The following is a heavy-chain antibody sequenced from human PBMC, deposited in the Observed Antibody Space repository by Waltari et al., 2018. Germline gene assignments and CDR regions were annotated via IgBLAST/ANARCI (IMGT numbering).Heavy chain of an antibody. J-gene: IGHJ4*02. D-gene: IGHD1-1*01. CDR1: GFTFSTYA. V-gene: IGHV3-23*01. Sequence: EVQLLESGGGLQHPGGSLRPSCAASGFTFSTYAMSWVRQAPGKGLEWVSLISGNGGNIYYAESVRGRATISRDESKSTVFLQMNSLRADDTAVYYCAKAPTGNTWSYYFDYWGQGTLVTVSS. CDR2: ISGNGGNI. CDR3: AKAPTGNTWSYYFDY.